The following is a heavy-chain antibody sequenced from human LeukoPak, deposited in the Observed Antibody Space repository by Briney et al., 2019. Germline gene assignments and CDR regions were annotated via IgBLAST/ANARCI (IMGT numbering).Heavy chain of an antibody. D-gene: IGHD2-2*01. J-gene: IGHJ4*02. CDR2: IYTSGST. CDR3: AKSPAAPYFDY. V-gene: IGHV4-4*07. Sequence: SETLSLTCTVSGGSIRSYSWSWIRQPAGKGLEWIGRIYTSGSTNYNPSLKSRVTMSVDTSKNQISLKLSSVTAADTAMYYCAKSPAAPYFDYWGQGALVTVSS. CDR1: GGSIRSYS.